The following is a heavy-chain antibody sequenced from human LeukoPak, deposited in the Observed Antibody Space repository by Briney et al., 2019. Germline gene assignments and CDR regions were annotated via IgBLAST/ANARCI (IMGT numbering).Heavy chain of an antibody. CDR1: DGSISSYY. CDR3: ASGSYYRGDY. CDR2: ISYTGST. Sequence: SETLSLTCTVSDGSISSYYWSWIRQPPGKRLEWIGYISYTGSTNYNPSLKSRVTISVDTSKKQFSLKLNSVAAADTAVYYCASGSYYRGDYWGQGTLVTVSS. J-gene: IGHJ4*02. D-gene: IGHD1-26*01. V-gene: IGHV4-59*01.